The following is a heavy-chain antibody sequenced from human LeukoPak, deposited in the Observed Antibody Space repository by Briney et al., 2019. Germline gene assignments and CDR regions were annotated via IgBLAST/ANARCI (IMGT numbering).Heavy chain of an antibody. CDR1: GGSISSGGYS. Sequence: SETLSLTCAVSGGSISSGGYSWSWIRQPPGKGLEWIGYIYHSGSTYYNPSLKSRVTISVDRSKNQFSLKLSSVTAADTAVYYCASLKRWLQYYYFDYWGQGTLVTVSS. D-gene: IGHD5-24*01. J-gene: IGHJ4*02. V-gene: IGHV4-30-2*01. CDR3: ASLKRWLQYYYFDY. CDR2: IYHSGST.